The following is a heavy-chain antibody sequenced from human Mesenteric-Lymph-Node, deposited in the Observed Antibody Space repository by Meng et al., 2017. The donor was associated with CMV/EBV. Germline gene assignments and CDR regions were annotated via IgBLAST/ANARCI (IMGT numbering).Heavy chain of an antibody. CDR1: GFTFSSYS. V-gene: IGHV3-21*04. CDR2: ISSSSSYI. CDR3: ARRLGATLDY. J-gene: IGHJ4*02. D-gene: IGHD1-26*01. Sequence: GGSLRLSCAASGFTFSSYSMNWVRQAPGKGLEWVSSISSSSSYIYYADSMKGRFTISRDNAKNSLYLQMNSLRAEDTAVYYCARRLGATLDYWGQGTLVTVSS.